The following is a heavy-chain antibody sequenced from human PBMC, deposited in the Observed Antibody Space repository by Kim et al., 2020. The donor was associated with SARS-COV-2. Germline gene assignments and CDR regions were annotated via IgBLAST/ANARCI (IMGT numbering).Heavy chain of an antibody. CDR2: INPNSGGT. D-gene: IGHD5-12*01. CDR1: GYTFTGYY. V-gene: IGHV1-2*02. Sequence: ASVKVSCKASGYTFTGYYMHWVRQAPGQGLEWMGWINPNSGGTNYAQKFQGRVTMTRDTSISTAYMELSRLRSDDTAVYYCARYFLVATIPPNYGMDVWGQGTTVTVSS. CDR3: ARYFLVATIPPNYGMDV. J-gene: IGHJ6*02.